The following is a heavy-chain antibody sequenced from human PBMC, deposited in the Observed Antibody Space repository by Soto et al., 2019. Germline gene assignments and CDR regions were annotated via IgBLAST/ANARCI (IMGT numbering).Heavy chain of an antibody. CDR1: GGSISSYY. D-gene: IGHD3-22*01. CDR2: IYTSGST. V-gene: IGHV4-4*07. Sequence: SETLSLTCTVSGGSISSYYWSWIRQPAGKGLEWIGRIYTSGSTNYNPSLKSRVTMSVDTSKNQFSLKLSSVTAADTAVYYCAREVAEVVMGTHFDYWGQGTLVTVSS. J-gene: IGHJ4*02. CDR3: AREVAEVVMGTHFDY.